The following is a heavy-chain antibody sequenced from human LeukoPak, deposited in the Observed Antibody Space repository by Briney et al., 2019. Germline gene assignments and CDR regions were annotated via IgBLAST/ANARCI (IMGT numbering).Heavy chain of an antibody. J-gene: IGHJ4*02. CDR3: AREVLGHYY. V-gene: IGHV1-69*05. CDR2: IIPIFGTA. Sequence: ASVKVSCKASGYTFTSYGISWVRQAPGQGLEWMGGIIPIFGTANYAQKFQGRVTITTDESTSTAYMELSSLRSEDTAVYYCAREVLGHYYWGQGTLVTVSS. D-gene: IGHD2-15*01. CDR1: GYTFTSYG.